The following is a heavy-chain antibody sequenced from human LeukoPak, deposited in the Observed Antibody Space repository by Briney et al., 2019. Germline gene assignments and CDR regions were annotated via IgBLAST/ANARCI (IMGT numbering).Heavy chain of an antibody. J-gene: IGHJ6*03. D-gene: IGHD2-2*01. CDR1: GYSLAELP. CDR2: FDPEDGET. V-gene: IGHV1-24*01. CDR3: ATDRPSSAKVGPRGYYYYYMDV. Sequence: ASVKVSCKVSGYSLAELPMHWVRQAPGKGFEWMGGFDPEDGETIYAQTLQGRVTMTEDTSTDTAYMELSSLRSEDTAVYYCATDRPSSAKVGPRGYYYYYMDVWGKGTTVTVSS.